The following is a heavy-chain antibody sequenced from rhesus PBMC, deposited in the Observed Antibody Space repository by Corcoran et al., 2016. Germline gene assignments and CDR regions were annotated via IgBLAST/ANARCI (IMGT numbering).Heavy chain of an antibody. CDR1: GGSISGYY. V-gene: IGHV4-160*01. J-gene: IGHJ5-1*01. CDR2: ICGSGGNT. Sequence: QVQLQESGPGLVKPSETLSLTCAVSGGSISGYYWSWIPPPPGTGLGGIGRICGSGGNTDNNPSLKSRVTISTDTSKNQFSRKLNSVTAADTAVYYCARHGGYCSGDVCYTDNRFDVWGPGVLVTVSS. D-gene: IGHD2-39*02. CDR3: ARHGGYCSGDVCYTDNRFDV.